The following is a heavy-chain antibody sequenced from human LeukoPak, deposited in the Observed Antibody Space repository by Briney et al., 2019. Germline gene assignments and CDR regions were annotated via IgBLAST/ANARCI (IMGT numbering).Heavy chain of an antibody. V-gene: IGHV4-34*01. D-gene: IGHD3-10*01. Sequence: NPSLKSRVTISVDTSKNQFSLKLSSVTAADTAVYYCVRDRELNYWGQGTLVTVSS. J-gene: IGHJ4*02. CDR3: VRDRELNY.